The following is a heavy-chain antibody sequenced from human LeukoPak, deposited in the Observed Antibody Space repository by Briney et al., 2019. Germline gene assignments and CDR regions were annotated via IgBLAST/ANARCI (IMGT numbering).Heavy chain of an antibody. J-gene: IGHJ4*02. CDR2: IKQDGSEK. Sequence: GGSLRLSCAASGFTFSSYWMSWVRQAPGKGLEWVANIKQDGSEKYYVDSVKGRFTISRDNSKNTLYLQMNSLRAEDTAVYYCAKDPIAVAGDDYWGQGTLVTVSS. D-gene: IGHD6-19*01. CDR3: AKDPIAVAGDDY. CDR1: GFTFSSYW. V-gene: IGHV3-7*03.